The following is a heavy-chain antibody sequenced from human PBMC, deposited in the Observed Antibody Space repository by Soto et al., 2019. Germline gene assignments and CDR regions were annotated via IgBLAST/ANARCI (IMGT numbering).Heavy chain of an antibody. CDR2: LYWDDDK. CDR1: GFSLSTTRVG. Sequence: QITLKESGPTLVQPTQTLTLTCTISGFSLSTTRVGVGWIRQHPGEAMEWLALLYWDDDKLYSTSLNRRLTITKDTSKNQVVLTLTNMDPVDTATYYCAHSKTSGMRYYFDYWGQGTMVTVSS. CDR3: AHSKTSGMRYYFDY. J-gene: IGHJ4*02. V-gene: IGHV2-5*02.